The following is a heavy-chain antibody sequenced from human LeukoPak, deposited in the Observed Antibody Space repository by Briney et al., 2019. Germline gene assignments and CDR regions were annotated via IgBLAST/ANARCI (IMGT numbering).Heavy chain of an antibody. CDR1: GFTFSSYA. V-gene: IGHV3-23*01. CDR2: ISGSGGST. Sequence: GGSLRLSCAASGFTFSSYAMSWVRQAPGKGLEWVSAISGSGGSTYYADSVKGRFTISRDNAKNSLFPQMNSLRVEDTAVYYCVRDTYGPSDFWGQGTLVTVS. CDR3: VRDTYGPSDF. D-gene: IGHD2-8*01. J-gene: IGHJ4*02.